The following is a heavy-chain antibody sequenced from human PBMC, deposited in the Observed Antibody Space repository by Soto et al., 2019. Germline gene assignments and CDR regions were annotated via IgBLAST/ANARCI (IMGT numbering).Heavy chain of an antibody. J-gene: IGHJ6*02. D-gene: IGHD5-18*01. CDR1: GGSISSSNW. CDR3: VRVGWGYTYGNGLDG. CDR2: IYHSGST. Sequence: SETLSLTCAVSGGSISSSNWWSWVRQPPGKGLEWIGEIYHSGSTNCNPSLKSRVTISVDKSKNQFSLKLSSVTAADTALYYCVRVGWGYTYGNGLDGWGQGTTVTVS. V-gene: IGHV4-4*02.